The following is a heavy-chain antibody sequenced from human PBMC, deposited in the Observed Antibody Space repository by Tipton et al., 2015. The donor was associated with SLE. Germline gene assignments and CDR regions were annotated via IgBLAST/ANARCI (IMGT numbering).Heavy chain of an antibody. J-gene: IGHJ6*02. CDR3: AREFAPTGSWYERVGMDV. V-gene: IGHV1-46*03. CDR1: GYTFTSYY. CDR2: INPSGGST. D-gene: IGHD6-13*01. Sequence: QLVQSGAEVKKPGASVKVSCKASGYTFTSYYMHWVRQAPGQGLEWMGIINPSGGSTSYAQKFQGRVTMTRDTSTSTVYMELSSLRSEDTAVYYCAREFAPTGSWYERVGMDVWGQGTTVTVSS.